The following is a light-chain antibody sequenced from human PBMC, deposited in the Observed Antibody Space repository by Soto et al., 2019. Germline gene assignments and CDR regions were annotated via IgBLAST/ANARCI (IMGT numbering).Light chain of an antibody. J-gene: IGKJ5*01. CDR3: HERSSSAAVS. V-gene: IGKV3D-20*02. Sequence: EIVLTQSPGTLSLSPGERATLSCRASQSVSNNYLAWYQQKPGQAPRLLIYDASNRATGIPARFSGSGSGTKLTVSIWCRERVEFCVFSFHERSSSAAVSVGEGTRLEIK. CDR2: DAS. CDR1: QSVSNNY.